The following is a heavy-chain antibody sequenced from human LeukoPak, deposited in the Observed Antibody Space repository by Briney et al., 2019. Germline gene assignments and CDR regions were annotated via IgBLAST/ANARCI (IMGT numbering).Heavy chain of an antibody. D-gene: IGHD3-22*01. CDR3: ARAAHYYDSSGYYYVDYFDY. CDR1: GGTFLSHT. V-gene: IGHV1-69*08. CDR2: ITPVINTA. Sequence: ASVKVSCKTSGGTFLSHTFSWVRQAPGQGLEWMGKITPVINTANYAQTFQGRVSIYADKSTTTVYMDLSGLRPDDTAVYYCARAAHYYDSSGYYYVDYFDYWGQGTLVTVSS. J-gene: IGHJ4*02.